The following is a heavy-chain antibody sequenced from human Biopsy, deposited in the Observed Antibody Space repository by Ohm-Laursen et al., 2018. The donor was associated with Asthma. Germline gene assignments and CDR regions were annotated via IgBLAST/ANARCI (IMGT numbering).Heavy chain of an antibody. V-gene: IGHV7-4-1*02. J-gene: IGHJ4*02. CDR3: ARMISYYHEMRAPFFDY. Sequence: ASVKASCKASGYTVTRYAINWVRQAPGQGLEWMGWINTNTGNPTYAQGFTGRFVFSLDTSVNTAHLQINNLKAEDTAVYYCARMISYYHEMRAPFFDYWGQGTLVTVSS. CDR2: INTNTGNP. D-gene: IGHD3-22*01. CDR1: GYTVTRYA.